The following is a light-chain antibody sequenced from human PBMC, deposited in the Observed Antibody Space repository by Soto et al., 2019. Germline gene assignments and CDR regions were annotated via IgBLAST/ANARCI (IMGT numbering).Light chain of an antibody. V-gene: IGKV1-13*02. J-gene: IGKJ1*01. CDR1: RDIGSD. CDR3: QHYNTYPWT. CDR2: KAS. Sequence: ATQMTQSPSSLSASVGDRITITCRASRDIGSDLSWYQQKPGKAPTLLIYKASTLKSGVPSRFSGSGSGTEFTLTISSLQPGDFATYYCQHYNTYPWTFGQGTKVDIK.